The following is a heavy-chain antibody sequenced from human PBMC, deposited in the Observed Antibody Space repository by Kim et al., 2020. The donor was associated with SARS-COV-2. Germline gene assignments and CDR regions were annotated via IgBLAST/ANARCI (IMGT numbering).Heavy chain of an antibody. CDR3: ARDCHPSGGYNGIDY. V-gene: IGHV3-7*01. J-gene: IGHJ4*02. D-gene: IGHD1-26*01. Sequence: DPVKGRFTISRDNAKNSLYLQMNSLRVEDTAVYYCARDCHPSGGYNGIDYWGQGSLVAVSS.